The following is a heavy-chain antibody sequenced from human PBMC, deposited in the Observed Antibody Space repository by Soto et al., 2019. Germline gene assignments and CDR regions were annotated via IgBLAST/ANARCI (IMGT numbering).Heavy chain of an antibody. D-gene: IGHD6-13*01. V-gene: IGHV4-59*01. CDR2: VFYSGSA. Sequence: PSGTLSLTCTVSGGSIGTYYWSWIRQPPGKGLEWIGYVFYSGSANYNPSLKSRVTMSVDTSKNQFSLTLTSINTADTAVYYCARSSNWFLSPFDCWGPGILVTVSS. J-gene: IGHJ4*02. CDR3: ARSSNWFLSPFDC. CDR1: GGSIGTYY.